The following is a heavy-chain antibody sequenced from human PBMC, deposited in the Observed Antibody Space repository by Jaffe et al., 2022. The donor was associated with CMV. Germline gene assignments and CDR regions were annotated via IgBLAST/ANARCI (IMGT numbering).Heavy chain of an antibody. D-gene: IGHD6-19*01. Sequence: EVQLVESGGGLVQPGGSLRLSCAASGFTFSTLPMHWVRQAPGKGLEWVSGISASGDATFYVDSVKGRFTVSRDNSRNTLYLQMSSLRDDDTALYYCAKEGHSSGRCGIFGIWGQGTVVTVSS. J-gene: IGHJ3*02. CDR2: ISASGDAT. CDR3: AKEGHSSGRCGIFGI. V-gene: IGHV3-23*04. CDR1: GFTFSTLP.